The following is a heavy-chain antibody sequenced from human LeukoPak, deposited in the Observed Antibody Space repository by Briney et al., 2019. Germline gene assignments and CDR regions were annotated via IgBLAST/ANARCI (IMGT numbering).Heavy chain of an antibody. CDR1: GGSISSGDYY. CDR3: ASTIFGVVANYFDY. V-gene: IGHV4-30-4*08. Sequence: SSQTLSLTCTVSGGSISSGDYYWSWIRQPPGKGLEWIGYIYYSGSTYYNPSLKSRVTISVDTSKNQFSLKLSSVTAADTAVYYCASTIFGVVANYFDYWGQGTLVTVSS. J-gene: IGHJ4*02. D-gene: IGHD3-3*01. CDR2: IYYSGST.